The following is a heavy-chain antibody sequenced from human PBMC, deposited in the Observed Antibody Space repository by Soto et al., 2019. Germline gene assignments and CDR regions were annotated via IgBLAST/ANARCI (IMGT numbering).Heavy chain of an antibody. CDR3: ARDSPPVDY. CDR2: ISAYNGNT. J-gene: IGHJ4*02. Sequence: QVQLVQSGAEVKKPGASVKVSCKASGYTFTNYGISWVRQAPGQGLEWMGWISAYNGNTKYAQKLQGRVTMTTDTTHSTGYMELRSLRSGEQAVYYCARDSPPVDYWGQGTLVTVSS. V-gene: IGHV1-18*01. CDR1: GYTFTNYG.